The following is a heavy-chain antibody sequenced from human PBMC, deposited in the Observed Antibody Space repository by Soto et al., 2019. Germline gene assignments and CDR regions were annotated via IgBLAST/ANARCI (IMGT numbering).Heavy chain of an antibody. Sequence: SLRLSCEVSGFTFSRYWMSWVRQTPGKGLEWVANIKEDESERYYVDSVKGRFTISRDNAKNSVYLQMNTLRAEDTAVYYCARALNPLDILTAYWGQGTLVTVSS. D-gene: IGHD3-9*01. CDR1: GFTFSRYW. J-gene: IGHJ4*02. CDR3: ARALNPLDILTAY. V-gene: IGHV3-7*03. CDR2: IKEDESER.